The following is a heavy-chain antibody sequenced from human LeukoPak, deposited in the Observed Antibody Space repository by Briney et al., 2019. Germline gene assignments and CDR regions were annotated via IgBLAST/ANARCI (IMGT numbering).Heavy chain of an antibody. D-gene: IGHD3-22*01. CDR2: IYYTRST. CDR1: GGSISSSRYY. CDR3: ARGVTMIVVVIHDWYFDL. V-gene: IGHV4-39*01. J-gene: IGHJ2*01. Sequence: SETLSLTCTVSGGSISSSRYYWGWIRQPPGKGLEWIGSIYYTRSTYYNPSLKSRVTISVDTSKNQFSLKLTSVTAADTAVYYCARGVTMIVVVIHDWYFDLWGRGTLVTVSS.